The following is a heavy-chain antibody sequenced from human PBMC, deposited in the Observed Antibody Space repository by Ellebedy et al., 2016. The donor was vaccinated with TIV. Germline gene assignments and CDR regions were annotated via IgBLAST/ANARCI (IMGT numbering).Heavy chain of an antibody. V-gene: IGHV3-7*04. Sequence: GESLKISCAASGFPFSSYLMSLVRQAPGKGLEWVANIKQDGSEQYYVVSVKGRFTISRDNAKNSLYLQMNSLRAEDTAGYSCARDLVYYDYGYDAFDIWGQGTMVTVSS. CDR3: ARDLVYYDYGYDAFDI. D-gene: IGHD4-17*01. CDR2: IKQDGSEQ. CDR1: GFPFSSYL. J-gene: IGHJ3*02.